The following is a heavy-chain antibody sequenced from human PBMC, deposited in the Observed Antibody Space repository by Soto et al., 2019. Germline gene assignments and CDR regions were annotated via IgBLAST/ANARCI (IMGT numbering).Heavy chain of an antibody. Sequence: EVQLVESGGGLIQPGVSLRLSCAASGFAVNSNYMSWVRQAPGKGLEWVSVIYSGGSTYYADSVKGRFTISRDNSKNTLYLQMNSLRAEDTAVYYCARSPNLIELWLIYFDYWGQGTLVTVSS. CDR2: IYSGGST. J-gene: IGHJ4*02. V-gene: IGHV3-53*01. CDR1: GFAVNSNY. CDR3: ARSPNLIELWLIYFDY. D-gene: IGHD5-18*01.